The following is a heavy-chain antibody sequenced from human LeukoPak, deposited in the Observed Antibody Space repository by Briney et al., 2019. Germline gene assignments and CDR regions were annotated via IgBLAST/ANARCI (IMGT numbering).Heavy chain of an antibody. Sequence: GGSLRLSCAASGFTFSNAWMSWVRQAPGKGLEWVGRIKSKTDGGTTDYAAPVKGRFTISRDDPKNTLYLQMNSLKTEDTAVYYCTTDASGYDFEEFDYWGQGTLVTVSS. D-gene: IGHD5-12*01. CDR1: GFTFSNAW. J-gene: IGHJ4*02. V-gene: IGHV3-15*01. CDR2: IKSKTDGGTT. CDR3: TTDASGYDFEEFDY.